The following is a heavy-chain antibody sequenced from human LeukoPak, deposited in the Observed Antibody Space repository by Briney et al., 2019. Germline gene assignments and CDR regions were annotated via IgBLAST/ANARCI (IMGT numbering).Heavy chain of an antibody. J-gene: IGHJ4*02. D-gene: IGHD5-18*01. V-gene: IGHV4-59*08. CDR3: ASLVDTAMSY. CDR1: GGSISSYY. Sequence: SETLSLTCTVSGGSISSYYWSWIRQPPGKGLEWIGYIYYSGSTNYNPSLKSQVTISVDTSKNQFSLKLSSVTAADTAVYYCASLVDTAMSYWGQGTLVTVSS. CDR2: IYYSGST.